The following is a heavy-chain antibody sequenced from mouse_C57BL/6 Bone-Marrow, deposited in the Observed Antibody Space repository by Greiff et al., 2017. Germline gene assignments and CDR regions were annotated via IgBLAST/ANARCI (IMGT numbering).Heavy chain of an antibody. CDR1: CYTFTSYG. CDR3: ASDSSGYESY. J-gene: IGHJ2*01. CDR2: IYPRSGNG. V-gene: IGHV1-81*01. D-gene: IGHD3-2*02. Sequence: HVQLQQSGAELARPGASVKLSCKASCYTFTSYGITWVKQSSGQGLVWIGEIYPRSGNGDYNAKFKGKATLTADKSSSTAYMELRCLTSADDWGSFWASDSSGYESYWGPGTTPPVSS.